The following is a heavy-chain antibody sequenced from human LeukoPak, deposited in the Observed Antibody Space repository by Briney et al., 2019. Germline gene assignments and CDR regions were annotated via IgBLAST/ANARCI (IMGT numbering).Heavy chain of an antibody. J-gene: IGHJ4*02. Sequence: PGRSLRLSCAASGFTFSSYVMHWVRQAPGKGLEWVAIISYDGSNEYYADSVKGRFTISRDNSKNTLYLQMNSLRAADTAVYYCATYYDSRGYDFDYWGQGTLVTVSS. V-gene: IGHV3-30*04. CDR1: GFTFSSYV. CDR2: ISYDGSNE. D-gene: IGHD3-22*01. CDR3: ATYYDSRGYDFDY.